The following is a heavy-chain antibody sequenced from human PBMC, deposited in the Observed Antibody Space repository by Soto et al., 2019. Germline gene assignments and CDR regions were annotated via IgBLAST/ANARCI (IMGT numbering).Heavy chain of an antibody. CDR2: IIPILGIA. D-gene: IGHD3-22*01. Sequence: QVQLVQSGAEVKKPGSSVKVSCKASGGTFSSYTISWVRQAPGQGLEWMGRIIPILGIANYAQKFQGRVTITADKSTSTAYMELSSLRSEDTAVYYCAYWVGSVVDWGIFDYWGQGTLVTVSS. CDR1: GGTFSSYT. CDR3: AYWVGSVVDWGIFDY. J-gene: IGHJ4*02. V-gene: IGHV1-69*02.